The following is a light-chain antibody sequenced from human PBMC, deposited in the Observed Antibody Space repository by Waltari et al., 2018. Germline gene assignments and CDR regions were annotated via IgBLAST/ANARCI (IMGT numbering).Light chain of an antibody. CDR2: DDN. Sequence: QSVLTQSPSASGTPGQRVTFFCSGTTSNVGTTTVKWYQQLPGTAPKLLIFDDNQRSSGVPDRFSGSRSGTSASLAINGLQSEDEADYYCSAWDDSLRGPAFGGGTKLTVL. V-gene: IGLV1-44*01. J-gene: IGLJ2*01. CDR3: SAWDDSLRGPA. CDR1: TSNVGTTT.